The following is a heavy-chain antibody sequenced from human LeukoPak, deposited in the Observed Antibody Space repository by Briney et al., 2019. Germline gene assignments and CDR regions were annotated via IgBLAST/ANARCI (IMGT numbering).Heavy chain of an antibody. CDR1: GFTFSSYG. D-gene: IGHD2-2*01. Sequence: GGSLRLSCAASGFTFSSYGMSWVRQAPGKGLEWVSLISGSGGSTYYADSVKGRFTISRDNSKNTLYLQMNSLRAEDTALYYCAKDKEAVPTTQPVDFWGQGTLVTVSS. V-gene: IGHV3-23*01. CDR3: AKDKEAVPTTQPVDF. CDR2: ISGSGGST. J-gene: IGHJ4*02.